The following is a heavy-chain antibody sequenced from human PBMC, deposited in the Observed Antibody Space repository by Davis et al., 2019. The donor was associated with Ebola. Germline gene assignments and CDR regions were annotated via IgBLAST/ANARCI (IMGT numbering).Heavy chain of an antibody. V-gene: IGHV4-59*08. D-gene: IGHD3-16*01. J-gene: IGHJ4*02. CDR3: ARLSEATAGGGIDY. Sequence: MPSETLSLTCTVSGGSISPYFWSWIRQPPGKGLEWIGYIYHSGITNYNPSLKGRVTISLDTSKNQFSLKLSSVTAADTAVYYCARLSEATAGGGIDYWGQGTLVTVSS. CDR2: IYHSGIT. CDR1: GGSISPYF.